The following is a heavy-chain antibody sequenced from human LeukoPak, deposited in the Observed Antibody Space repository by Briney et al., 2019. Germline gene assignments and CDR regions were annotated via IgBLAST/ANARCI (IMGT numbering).Heavy chain of an antibody. CDR3: ARSLITMIVVGDAFDI. D-gene: IGHD3-22*01. Sequence: SETLSLTCTVSGGFISSYYWSWIRQPPGKGLEGIGYIYYSGSTNYNPSLKSRVTISVDTSKNQFSLKLSSVTAADTAVYYCARSLITMIVVGDAFDIWGQGTMVTVSS. CDR1: GGFISSYY. CDR2: IYYSGST. V-gene: IGHV4-59*01. J-gene: IGHJ3*02.